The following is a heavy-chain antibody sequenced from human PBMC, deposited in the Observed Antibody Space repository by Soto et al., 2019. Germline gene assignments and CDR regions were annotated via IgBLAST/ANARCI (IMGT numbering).Heavy chain of an antibody. CDR2: IIPIFGTA. Sequence: QVQLVQSGAEVKKPGSSVKVSCKASGGTFSSYAISWVRQAPGQGLEWMGGIIPIFGTADYAQKFQGRVTITADESTSTAYMELSRLRSEDTAVYYCASHYDSSGYYYRGLDDWGQGTLVTVSS. CDR1: GGTFSSYA. CDR3: ASHYDSSGYYYRGLDD. V-gene: IGHV1-69*12. J-gene: IGHJ4*02. D-gene: IGHD3-22*01.